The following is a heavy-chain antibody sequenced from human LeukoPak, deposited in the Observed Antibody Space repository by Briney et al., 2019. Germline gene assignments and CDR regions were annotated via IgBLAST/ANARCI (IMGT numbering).Heavy chain of an antibody. Sequence: ASVKVSCKASGYTFTGYYMHWVRQAPGQGLEWMGWINPNSGGTNYAQKFQGRVTMTRDTSISTAYMELSRLRSDDTAVYYCARDGSGGSYTNFDYWGQGTLVTVSS. CDR3: ARDGSGGSYTNFDY. D-gene: IGHD1-26*01. CDR1: GYTFTGYY. CDR2: INPNSGGT. J-gene: IGHJ4*02. V-gene: IGHV1-2*02.